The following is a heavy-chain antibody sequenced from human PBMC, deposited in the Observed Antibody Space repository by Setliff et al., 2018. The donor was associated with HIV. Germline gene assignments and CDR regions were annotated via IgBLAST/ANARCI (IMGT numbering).Heavy chain of an antibody. V-gene: IGHV1-2*04. CDR2: INPNSGGT. CDR1: GYTFTSYA. Sequence: ASVKVSCKASGYTFTSYAMHWVRQAPGQRLEWMGWINPNSGGTNYAQMFQGWVTMTRDMSVSTAYMELRSLRSDDTAVYYCARDRYARASYYYDSSGYYAFDPWGQGTLVTVSS. J-gene: IGHJ5*02. D-gene: IGHD3-22*01. CDR3: ARDRYARASYYYDSSGYYAFDP.